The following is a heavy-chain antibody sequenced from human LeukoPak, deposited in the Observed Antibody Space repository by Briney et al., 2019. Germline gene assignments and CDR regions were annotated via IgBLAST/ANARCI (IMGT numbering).Heavy chain of an antibody. CDR3: ASSRYCSGGSCYFDY. CDR1: GFTVSSNY. V-gene: IGHV3-53*01. Sequence: GGSLRLSCAASGFTVSSNYMNWVRHAPGKGLEWVSVIYSGGSTYYGDSVKGRFTISRDNSKNTLYLQMNSLRAEDTAVYYCASSRYCSGGSCYFDYWGQGTLVTVSS. D-gene: IGHD2-15*01. J-gene: IGHJ4*02. CDR2: IYSGGST.